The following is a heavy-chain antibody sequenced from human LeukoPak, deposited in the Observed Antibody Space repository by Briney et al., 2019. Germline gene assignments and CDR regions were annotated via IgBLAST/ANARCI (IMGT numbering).Heavy chain of an antibody. Sequence: GGSLRLSCAASGFTFDDYTMHWVRQAPGKGLEWVSLISWDGGSTYYADSVKGRFTISRDNSKNTLYLQMNSLRAEDTALYYCAKGRYNYDYWGQGTLVTVSS. CDR2: ISWDGGST. D-gene: IGHD5-18*01. CDR3: AKGRYNYDY. CDR1: GFTFDDYT. V-gene: IGHV3-43*01. J-gene: IGHJ4*02.